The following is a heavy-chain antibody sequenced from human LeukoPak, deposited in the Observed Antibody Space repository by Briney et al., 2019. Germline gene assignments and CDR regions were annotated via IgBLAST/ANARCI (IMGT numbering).Heavy chain of an antibody. Sequence: ASVKVSCKASRYTFTGYYMHSVRQAPGQRLEWMGWINPNSGGTNYAQKFQGRATMTRNTSISTAYMELSGLRSDDTAVYYCARANMVRGVGLFFDRNWFDPWGQGTLVTVSS. CDR3: ARANMVRGVGLFFDRNWFDP. CDR1: RYTFTGYY. J-gene: IGHJ5*02. CDR2: INPNSGGT. V-gene: IGHV1-2*02. D-gene: IGHD3-10*01.